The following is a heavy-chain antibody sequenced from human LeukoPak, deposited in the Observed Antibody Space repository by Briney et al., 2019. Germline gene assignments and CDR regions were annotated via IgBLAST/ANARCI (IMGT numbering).Heavy chain of an antibody. J-gene: IGHJ4*02. CDR3: ARGGTVVLGY. V-gene: IGHV4-39*01. Sequence: SETLSLTCTVSGGSISSSNYYWGWIRQPPGKGLEWIGSIYYSGSTYYNPSLKGRVTISVDTSKNQFSLKLSSVTAADMAVYYCARGGTVVLGYWGQGTLVTVSS. CDR2: IYYSGST. CDR1: GGSISSSNYY. D-gene: IGHD3-10*01.